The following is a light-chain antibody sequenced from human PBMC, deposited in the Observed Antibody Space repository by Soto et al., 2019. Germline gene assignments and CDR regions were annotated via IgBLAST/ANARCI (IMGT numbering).Light chain of an antibody. CDR3: SSYTSSSPVV. CDR2: DVS. Sequence: QSALTQPASVSGSPGQSITISCTGTRSDVGGYNYVSWYQQHPGKAPKLMIFDVSNRSSGVSDRFSGSKSGNTASLTISGLQAEDEADYYCSSYTSSSPVVFGGGTKLTVL. J-gene: IGLJ2*01. CDR1: RSDVGGYNY. V-gene: IGLV2-14*01.